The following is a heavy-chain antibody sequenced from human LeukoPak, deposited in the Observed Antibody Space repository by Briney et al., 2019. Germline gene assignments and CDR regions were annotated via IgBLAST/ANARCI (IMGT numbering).Heavy chain of an antibody. Sequence: SETLSLACTVSGGSISSSYWSWIRQSAGKGLEWIGRIYASGNTNYNPSLKSRVTMSVDTSKNQFSLRLSSVTAADTAVYYCARSPGLEDDFWSGTPYYFDYWGQGTLVTVSS. J-gene: IGHJ4*02. CDR1: GGSISSSY. V-gene: IGHV4-4*07. CDR3: ARSPGLEDDFWSGTPYYFDY. D-gene: IGHD3-3*01. CDR2: IYASGNT.